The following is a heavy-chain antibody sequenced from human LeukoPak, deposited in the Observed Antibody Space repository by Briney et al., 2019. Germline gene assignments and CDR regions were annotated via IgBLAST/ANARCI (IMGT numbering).Heavy chain of an antibody. Sequence: GASLMLCCAAFGFSVSSNYMIWVRRATGKVLARVASIKQDGSEKYYVDSVKGRFTISRDNPKNSLYLQMNSLRAEDTAVYYCARASGRTRWLRNDYFDYWGQGTLVTVSS. CDR1: GFSVSSNY. J-gene: IGHJ4*02. D-gene: IGHD5-12*01. V-gene: IGHV3-7*01. CDR2: IKQDGSEK. CDR3: ARASGRTRWLRNDYFDY.